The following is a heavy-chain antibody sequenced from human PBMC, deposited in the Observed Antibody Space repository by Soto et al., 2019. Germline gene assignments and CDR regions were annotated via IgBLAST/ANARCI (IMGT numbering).Heavy chain of an antibody. D-gene: IGHD1-7*01. CDR1: GGSINNYY. V-gene: IGHV4-59*01. CDR3: ARRQDWNYLFDN. J-gene: IGHJ4*02. Sequence: SATLSLTCTVSGGSINNYYWSWIRQSPGRGLEWIGCSYYSGTTNYNPSLSSRVTISIGASKTQFSLRLRSVTAADTAVYYCARRQDWNYLFDNWGPGILVTVSS. CDR2: SYYSGTT.